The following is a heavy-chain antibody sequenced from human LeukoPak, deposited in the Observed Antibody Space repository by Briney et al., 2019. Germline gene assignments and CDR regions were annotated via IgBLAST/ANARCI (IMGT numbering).Heavy chain of an antibody. J-gene: IGHJ3*02. CDR2: IHYSEST. D-gene: IGHD3-10*01. CDR3: ASRSGSFSDALYI. V-gene: IGHV4-59*08. Sequence: SETLSLTRTVPGGSIRSYYWGWIRQPPGKGLEWIGYIHYSESTKYNPSLKSRVTMSVDTSKNQFSLKLSSVTAADTAVYYCASRSGSFSDALYIWAQGTLVTVSS. CDR1: GGSIRSYY.